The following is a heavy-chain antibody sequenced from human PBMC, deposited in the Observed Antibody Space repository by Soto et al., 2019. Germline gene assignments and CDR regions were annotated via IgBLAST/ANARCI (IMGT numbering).Heavy chain of an antibody. D-gene: IGHD6-13*01. J-gene: IGHJ5*02. CDR2: INPSFVST. CDR1: GYTFTSYY. CDR3: AVKYSSRWYDNWFDP. V-gene: IGHV1-46*01. Sequence: ASVKVSCKASGYTFTSYYMHLVRQAPVQVLELIVIINPSFVSTSYSQKFQGRFTITMYTSTITFYIELIILISDDTSVYYCAVKYSSRWYDNWFDPWGQGTLVTVSS.